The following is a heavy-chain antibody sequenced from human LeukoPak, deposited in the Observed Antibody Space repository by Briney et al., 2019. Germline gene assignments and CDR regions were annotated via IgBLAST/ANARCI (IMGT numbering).Heavy chain of an antibody. CDR3: ARGRIAAAGTMGY. D-gene: IGHD6-13*01. CDR1: GFTFSSYS. J-gene: IGHJ4*02. CDR2: ISSSSSYI. Sequence: GGSLRLSCAASGFTFSSYSMNWVRQAPGKGLEWVSSISSSSSYIYYADSVKGRFTISRDNAENSLYLQMNSLRAEDTAVYYCARGRIAAAGTMGYWGQGTLVTVSS. V-gene: IGHV3-21*01.